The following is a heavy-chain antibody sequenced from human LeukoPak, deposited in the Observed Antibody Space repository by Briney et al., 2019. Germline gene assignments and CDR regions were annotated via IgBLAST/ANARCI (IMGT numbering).Heavy chain of an antibody. CDR3: ARRTAAMVNDY. J-gene: IGHJ4*02. D-gene: IGHD2-8*01. CDR2: INPNNDGA. Sequence: ASVKVSFKASGYTFTGYYIHWVRQAPGQGLEWMGWINPNNDGADYAQKFQGRVTMTRDTSISTVYMELRRLTSDDTAVYYCARRTAAMVNDYWGQGTLVTVSS. V-gene: IGHV1-2*02. CDR1: GYTFTGYY.